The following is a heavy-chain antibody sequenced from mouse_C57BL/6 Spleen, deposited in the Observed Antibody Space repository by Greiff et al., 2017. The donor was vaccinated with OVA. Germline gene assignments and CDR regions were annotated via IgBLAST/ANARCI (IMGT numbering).Heavy chain of an antibody. CDR2: IYPRDGST. V-gene: IGHV1-85*01. J-gene: IGHJ2*01. D-gene: IGHD1-1*01. CDR1: GYTFTSYD. CDR3: ARENYYGSSPDY. Sequence: QVQLQQSGPELVKPGASVKLSCKASGYTFTSYDINWVKQRPGQGLEWLGWIYPRDGSTTYNEKFKGKATLTVVTSSSTAYRELHSLTSEDSAVYFGARENYYGSSPDYWGQGTTLTVSS.